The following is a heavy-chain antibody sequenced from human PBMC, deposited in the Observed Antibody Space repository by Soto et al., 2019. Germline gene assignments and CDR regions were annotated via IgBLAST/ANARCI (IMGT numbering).Heavy chain of an antibody. CDR3: ARLRGTANFDY. V-gene: IGHV3-7*01. CDR2: VKQDGSDK. D-gene: IGHD3-16*01. J-gene: IGHJ4*02. CDR1: GFTFSSYW. Sequence: EVPLVESGGGLVQPGGSLSLSCAASGFTFSSYWMSWVRQAPGKGLEWVANVKQDGSDKHYVASVKGRFTISRDNAQNSLYLQLNSLRAEDTAVYYCARLRGTANFDYWGQGTLVTVSS.